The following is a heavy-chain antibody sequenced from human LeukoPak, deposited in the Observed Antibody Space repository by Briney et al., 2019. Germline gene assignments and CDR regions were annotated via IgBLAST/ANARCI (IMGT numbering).Heavy chain of an antibody. CDR3: ARGDTAMVDY. CDR2: ISSSSSYI. J-gene: IGHJ4*02. D-gene: IGHD5-18*01. Sequence: GGSLRLSCAASGFTFSSYSMNRVRQAPGKGLEWVSSISSSSSYIYYADSVKGRFTISRDNAKNSLYLQMNSLRAEDTAVYYCARGDTAMVDYWGQGTLVTVSS. CDR1: GFTFSSYS. V-gene: IGHV3-21*01.